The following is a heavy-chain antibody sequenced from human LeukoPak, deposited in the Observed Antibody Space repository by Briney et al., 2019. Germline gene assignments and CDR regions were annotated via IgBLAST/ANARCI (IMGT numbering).Heavy chain of an antibody. CDR1: GFTFDDYA. J-gene: IGHJ4*02. CDR3: ASSSGWYYFDY. Sequence: GGSLRLSCAASGFTFDDYAMHWVRHAPGKGLEWVSGISWNSGSIGYADSVKGRFTISRDNAKNSLYLQMNSLRAEDTALYYCASSSGWYYFDYWGQGTLVTVSS. D-gene: IGHD6-19*01. CDR2: ISWNSGSI. V-gene: IGHV3-9*01.